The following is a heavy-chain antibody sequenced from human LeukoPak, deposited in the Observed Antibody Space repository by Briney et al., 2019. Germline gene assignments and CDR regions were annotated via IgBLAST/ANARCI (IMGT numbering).Heavy chain of an antibody. CDR3: ARDLQRSTAAIRRGYYYGMDV. Sequence: AGGSLRLSCAASGFTFSSYAMSWVRQAPGKGLEWVANIKQDGSEKYYVDSVKGRFTISRDNAKNSLYLQMNSLRAEDTAVYYCARDLQRSTAAIRRGYYYGMDVWGQGTTVTVSS. CDR1: GFTFSSYA. V-gene: IGHV3-7*01. J-gene: IGHJ6*02. D-gene: IGHD2-2*01. CDR2: IKQDGSEK.